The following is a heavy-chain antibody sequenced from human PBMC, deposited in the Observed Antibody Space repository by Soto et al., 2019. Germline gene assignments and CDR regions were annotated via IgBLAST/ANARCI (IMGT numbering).Heavy chain of an antibody. CDR3: ARGLEWLQLYYYYGMDV. CDR1: GGSVSSGSYY. V-gene: IGHV4-61*01. J-gene: IGHJ6*02. Sequence: QVQLQESGPGLVKPSETLSLTCTVSGGSVSSGSYYWSWIRQPPGKGLEWIGYIYYSGSTNYNPSLKSRVTISVDTSKNQFSLKLSSVTAADTAVYYCARGLEWLQLYYYYGMDVWGQGTTVTVSS. D-gene: IGHD5-12*01. CDR2: IYYSGST.